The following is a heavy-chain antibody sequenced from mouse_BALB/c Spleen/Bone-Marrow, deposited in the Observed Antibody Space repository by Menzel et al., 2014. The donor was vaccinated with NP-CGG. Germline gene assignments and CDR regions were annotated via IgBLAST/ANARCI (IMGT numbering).Heavy chain of an antibody. CDR1: VYTFTSYV. Sequence: VQLQQPGPELVKPGASVKMSCKASVYTFTSYVMHWVKQKPGQGLEWIGYINPYNDGTKYNEKFKGKATLTSDKSSSTAYMELSGLTSEDSAVYYCASRSTMISWFAYWGQGTLVTVSA. CDR2: INPYNDGT. CDR3: ASRSTMISWFAY. D-gene: IGHD2-4*01. J-gene: IGHJ3*01. V-gene: IGHV1-14*01.